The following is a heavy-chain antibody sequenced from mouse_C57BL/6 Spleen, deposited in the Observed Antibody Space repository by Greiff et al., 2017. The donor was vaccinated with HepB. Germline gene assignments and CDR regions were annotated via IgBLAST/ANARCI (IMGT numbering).Heavy chain of an antibody. CDR3: ARTDDYEGYYYAMDY. CDR2: ISSGSSTI. J-gene: IGHJ4*01. CDR1: GFTFSDYG. D-gene: IGHD2-4*01. V-gene: IGHV5-17*01. Sequence: EVMLVESGGGLVKPGGSLKLSCAASGFTFSDYGMHWVRQAPEKGLEWVAYISSGSSTIYYADTVKGRFTISRDNAKNTLFLQMTSLRSEDTAMYYCARTDDYEGYYYAMDYWGQGTSVTVSS.